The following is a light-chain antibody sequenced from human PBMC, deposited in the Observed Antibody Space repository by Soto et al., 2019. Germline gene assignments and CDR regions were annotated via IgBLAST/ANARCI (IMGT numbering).Light chain of an antibody. CDR3: QQYGNSPGT. Sequence: EMVLTQSPGTLSLSPGERATLSCRASQSVGSSYLAWYQHKPGQATRLLIYDASSRATGIPDRFSGSGTGTAVTLTIRRLEPEYFAVYYCQQYGNSPGTFGPGTKVDIK. J-gene: IGKJ3*01. V-gene: IGKV3-20*01. CDR2: DAS. CDR1: QSVGSSY.